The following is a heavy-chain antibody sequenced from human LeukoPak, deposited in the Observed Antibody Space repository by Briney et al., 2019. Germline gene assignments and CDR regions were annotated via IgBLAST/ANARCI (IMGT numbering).Heavy chain of an antibody. CDR2: LSGSGSNT. Sequence: GGSLRLSCAASGFTVSSNYMSWVRQAPGKGLEWVSGLSGSGSNTFYTDSLKGRFTISRDNPKNTLYLQMTSLRADDTAVYYCATEKGDSPDYWGQGTLVTVSS. D-gene: IGHD3-16*01. V-gene: IGHV3-23*01. CDR3: ATEKGDSPDY. CDR1: GFTVSSNY. J-gene: IGHJ4*02.